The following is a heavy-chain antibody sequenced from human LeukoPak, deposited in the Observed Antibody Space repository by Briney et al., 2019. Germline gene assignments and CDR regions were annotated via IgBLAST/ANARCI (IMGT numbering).Heavy chain of an antibody. CDR1: GFTFSNYG. CDR3: AKDSGGNQFSYYMDV. J-gene: IGHJ6*03. CDR2: IWYDGSNK. D-gene: IGHD4-23*01. V-gene: IGHV3-30*02. Sequence: QPGGSLRLSCAASGFTFSNYGIHWVRQAPGKGLEWVAFIWYDGSNKYYADSVKGRFTISRDNSKNTLYLQMNSLRAEDTAVYYCAKDSGGNQFSYYMDVWSKGTTVTVSS.